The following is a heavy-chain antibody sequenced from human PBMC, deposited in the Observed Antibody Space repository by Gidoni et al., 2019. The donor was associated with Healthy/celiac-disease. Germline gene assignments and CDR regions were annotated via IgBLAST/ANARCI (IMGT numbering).Heavy chain of an antibody. D-gene: IGHD2-21*02. CDR2: ISGSGGST. J-gene: IGHJ4*02. CDR3: AKDFGHIVVVTATVFDY. V-gene: IGHV3-23*01. Sequence: VQLLESGGGLVQPGGSLRLSCEASGFTFSSYAMSWVRQAPGKGLEWVSAISGSGGSTYYADSVKGRFTISRDNSKNTLYLQMNSLRAEDTAVYYCAKDFGHIVVVTATVFDYWGQGTLVTVSS. CDR1: GFTFSSYA.